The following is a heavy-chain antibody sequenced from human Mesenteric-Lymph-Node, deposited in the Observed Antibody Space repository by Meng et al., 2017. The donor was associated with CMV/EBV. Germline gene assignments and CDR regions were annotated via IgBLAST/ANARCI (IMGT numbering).Heavy chain of an antibody. Sequence: GESLKISCAASGFTFSSYSMNWVRQAPGQGLEWVSYISPDGGAIYYADSVRGRFTVSRDNAKNSLDLQMSSLRAEDTAVYYCVRGYVWAFDYWGQGILVTVSS. J-gene: IGHJ4*02. CDR3: VRGYVWAFDY. CDR1: GFTFSSYS. V-gene: IGHV3-48*04. CDR2: ISPDGGAI. D-gene: IGHD3-16*01.